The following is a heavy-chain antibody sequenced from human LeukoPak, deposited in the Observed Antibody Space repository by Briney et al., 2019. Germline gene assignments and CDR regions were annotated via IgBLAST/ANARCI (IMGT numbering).Heavy chain of an antibody. CDR3: AKVGAHDYGDSYYYYYMDV. CDR1: GGSISSYY. D-gene: IGHD4-17*01. Sequence: PSETLSLTCTVSGGSISSYYWSWIRQPPGKGLEWIGYIYYSGSTNYNPSLKSRVTISVDTSKNQFSLKLSSVTAADTAVYYCAKVGAHDYGDSYYYYYMDVWGKGTTVTVSS. CDR2: IYYSGST. V-gene: IGHV4-59*01. J-gene: IGHJ6*03.